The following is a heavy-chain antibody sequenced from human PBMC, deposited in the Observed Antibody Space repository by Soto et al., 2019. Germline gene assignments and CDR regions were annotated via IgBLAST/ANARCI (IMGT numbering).Heavy chain of an antibody. D-gene: IGHD6-13*01. CDR2: ISYSGST. V-gene: IGHV4-59*08. CDR1: GGSISSYY. J-gene: IGHJ5*02. CDR3: ATTAGTKGLIDP. Sequence: PSETLSLTCTVSGGSISSYYWSWIRQPPGKGLEWNGYISYSGSTNYNPSLKSRVTISVDTSKNQFSLKLSSVTAADTAVYYCATTAGTKGLIDPWGQGTLVTVS.